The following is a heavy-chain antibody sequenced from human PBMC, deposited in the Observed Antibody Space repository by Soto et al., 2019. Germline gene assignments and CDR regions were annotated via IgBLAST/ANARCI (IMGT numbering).Heavy chain of an antibody. CDR3: ARTYYDSSGYDY. CDR1: GYTFTGYY. CDR2: INPNSGGT. D-gene: IGHD3-22*01. Sequence: ASVKVSCKASGYTFTGYYMHWVRQAPGQGLEWMGWINPNSGGTNYAQKFQGRVTMTRDTSISTAYMELSRLRSDDTAVYYCARTYYDSSGYDYWGKGPLVTVSS. V-gene: IGHV1-2*02. J-gene: IGHJ4*02.